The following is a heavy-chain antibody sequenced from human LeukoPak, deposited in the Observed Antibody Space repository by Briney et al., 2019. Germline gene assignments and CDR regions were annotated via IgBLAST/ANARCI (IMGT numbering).Heavy chain of an antibody. J-gene: IGHJ4*02. D-gene: IGHD3-22*01. V-gene: IGHV4-34*01. CDR1: EFTFSSYW. CDR3: ARVAGYMIEDYFDY. Sequence: GSLRLSCAASEFTFSSYWMTWIRQPPGKGLEWIGEINHSGSTNYNPSLKSRVTISVDTSKNQFSLKLSSVTAADTAVYYCARVAGYMIEDYFDYWGQGTLVTVSS. CDR2: INHSGST.